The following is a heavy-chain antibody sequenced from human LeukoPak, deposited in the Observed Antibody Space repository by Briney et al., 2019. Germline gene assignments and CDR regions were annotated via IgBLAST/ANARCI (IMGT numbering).Heavy chain of an antibody. D-gene: IGHD3/OR15-3a*01. V-gene: IGHV3-33*06. CDR3: AKDLKYDFWSGYYGAFDI. J-gene: IGHJ3*02. CDR1: GFTFSSYG. Sequence: GGSLRLSCAASGFTFSSYGMHWVRQAPGKGLEWVAVIWYDGSNKYYADSVKGRFTISRDNSKNTLYLQMNSLRAEGTAVYYCAKDLKYDFWSGYYGAFDICGQGTMVTVSS. CDR2: IWYDGSNK.